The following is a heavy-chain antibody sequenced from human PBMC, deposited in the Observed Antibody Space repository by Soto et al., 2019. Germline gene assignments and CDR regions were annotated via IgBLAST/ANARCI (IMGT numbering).Heavy chain of an antibody. V-gene: IGHV3-74*01. Sequence: GGSLRLSCAASGFTFSSYWMHWVRQAPGKGLVWVSRIDTDGSTITYADSVKGRFTISRDNAKNTLYLQMNSLRAEDTAVYYCAKQRAGFGSGSDTYYFDYWGQGTLVTVSS. CDR3: AKQRAGFGSGSDTYYFDY. D-gene: IGHD3-10*01. CDR2: IDTDGSTI. J-gene: IGHJ4*02. CDR1: GFTFSSYW.